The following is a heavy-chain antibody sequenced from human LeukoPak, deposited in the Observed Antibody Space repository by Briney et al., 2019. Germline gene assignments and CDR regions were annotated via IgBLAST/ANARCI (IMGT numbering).Heavy chain of an antibody. J-gene: IGHJ4*02. CDR3: ARKTIFGVVIAPSFDY. V-gene: IGHV4-38-2*02. Sequence: SEALSLTCTVSGYSISSGYYWGWIRPPPGKGLEWIGSIYHSGSTYYNPPHKSRFTISVDTSKNQFSLKLSSVTAADTAVYYCARKTIFGVVIAPSFDYWGQGTLVTVSS. D-gene: IGHD3-3*01. CDR2: IYHSGST. CDR1: GYSISSGYY.